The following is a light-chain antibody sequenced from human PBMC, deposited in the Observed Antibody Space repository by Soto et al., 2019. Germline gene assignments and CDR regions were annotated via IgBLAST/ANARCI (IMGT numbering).Light chain of an antibody. J-gene: IGKJ5*01. CDR3: QQRSNWPLIT. CDR2: DAS. CDR1: QSVRRY. Sequence: EIVLTQSPATLSLSPVERATLSGMASQSVRRYLAWYQQKPGQAPRLLIYDASNRATGIPARFSGSGSGTDFTLTISSLEPEDFAVYYCQQRSNWPLITFGQGTRLEIK. V-gene: IGKV3-11*01.